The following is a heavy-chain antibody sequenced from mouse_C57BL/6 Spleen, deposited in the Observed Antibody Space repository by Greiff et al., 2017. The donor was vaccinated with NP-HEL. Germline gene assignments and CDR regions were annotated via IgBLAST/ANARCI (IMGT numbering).Heavy chain of an antibody. V-gene: IGHV1-50*01. CDR3: ARGYGSKAWFAY. CDR1: GYTFTSYW. J-gene: IGHJ3*01. CDR2: IDPSDSYT. D-gene: IGHD1-1*01. Sequence: QVQLQQPGAELVKPGASVKLSCKASGYTFTSYWMQWVKQRPGPGLEWIGEIDPSDSYTNYNQKFKGKATLTVDTSSSTAYMQLSSLTSEDSAVYYCARGYGSKAWFAYWGQGTLVTVSA.